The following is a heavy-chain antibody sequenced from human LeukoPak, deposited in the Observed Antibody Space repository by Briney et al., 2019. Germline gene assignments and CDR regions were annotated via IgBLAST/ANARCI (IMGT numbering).Heavy chain of an antibody. CDR2: INPEATTT. Sequence: GGSLRLSCAASRFILSTFWMHWVRHAPGKGLVRVSRINPEATTTTYADSVKGRFTISRDNAKNTVFLQMESLRAEDTAVYYCTRGGYEPFDYWGQGALVTVSS. CDR1: RFILSTFW. V-gene: IGHV3-74*01. D-gene: IGHD5-12*01. J-gene: IGHJ4*02. CDR3: TRGGYEPFDY.